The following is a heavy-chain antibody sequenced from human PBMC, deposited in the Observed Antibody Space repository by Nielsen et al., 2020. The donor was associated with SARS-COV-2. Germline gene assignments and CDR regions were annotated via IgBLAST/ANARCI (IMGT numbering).Heavy chain of an antibody. CDR2: ISSTSTFI. CDR1: GFTFTPYS. Sequence: GGSLRLSCAASGFTFTPYSMTWFLQAPGKGLEWVSSISSTSTFIYHADSVKGRFTSSRDNAKNSLSLQMNSLRAEDTAIYYCARVEGKQQIGRFDCWGQGILVTVSS. J-gene: IGHJ4*02. D-gene: IGHD1-26*01. CDR3: ARVEGKQQIGRFDC. V-gene: IGHV3-21*06.